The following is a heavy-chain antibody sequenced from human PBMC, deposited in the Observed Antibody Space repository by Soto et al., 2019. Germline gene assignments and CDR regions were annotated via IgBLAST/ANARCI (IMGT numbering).Heavy chain of an antibody. CDR2: INSDGSST. J-gene: IGHJ6*02. D-gene: IGHD6-6*01. CDR1: GFTFSSYW. CDR3: ASERQLAPYYYYYGMDV. Sequence: EVQLVESGGGLVQPGGSLRLSCAASGFTFSSYWMHWVRQAPGKGLVWVSRINSDGSSTSYAESVKGRFTISRDNAKNTLYLQMNSLRAEDTAVYYCASERQLAPYYYYYGMDVWGQGTTVTVSS. V-gene: IGHV3-74*01.